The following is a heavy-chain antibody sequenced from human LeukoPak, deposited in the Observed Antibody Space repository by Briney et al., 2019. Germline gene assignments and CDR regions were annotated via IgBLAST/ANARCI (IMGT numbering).Heavy chain of an antibody. D-gene: IGHD6-19*01. Sequence: PGGSLRLSCAASGFTFLTYAMSWVRHAPGKGLQWVSVIRDSGASTYYADSVKGRFTISRDNSKNTLYLQMNSLRAEDTAVYYCAKAGRSGWYPGWPFDIWGQGTMVTVSS. J-gene: IGHJ3*02. CDR3: AKAGRSGWYPGWPFDI. V-gene: IGHV3-23*01. CDR1: GFTFLTYA. CDR2: IRDSGAST.